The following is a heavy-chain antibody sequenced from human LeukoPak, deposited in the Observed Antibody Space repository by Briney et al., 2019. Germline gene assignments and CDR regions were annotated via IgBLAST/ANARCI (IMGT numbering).Heavy chain of an antibody. CDR2: IYYIGST. V-gene: IGHV4-61*01. D-gene: IGHD3-22*01. J-gene: IGHJ4*02. Sequence: SETLSLTCTVSGDSVSRSSYYWTWIRQPPGKGLEWIGYIYYIGSTNYNPSLRSRLTMSVDTSKNQFSLRLSSVIAADTAVYYCARCYDSTGSFDYWGQGTLVTVSS. CDR1: GDSVSRSSYY. CDR3: ARCYDSTGSFDY.